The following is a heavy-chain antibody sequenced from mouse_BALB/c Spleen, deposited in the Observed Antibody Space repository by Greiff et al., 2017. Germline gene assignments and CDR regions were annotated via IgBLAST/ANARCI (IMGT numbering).Heavy chain of an antibody. V-gene: IGHV1-82*01. Sequence: QVQLQQSGPELVKPGASVKISCKASGYAFSSSWMNWVKQRPGQGLEWIGRIYPGDGDTNYNGKFKGKATLTADKSSSTAYMQLSSLTSVDSAVYFCAREDPIYYDYGGFAYWGQGTLVTVSA. CDR1: GYAFSSSW. CDR2: IYPGDGDT. D-gene: IGHD2-4*01. CDR3: AREDPIYYDYGGFAY. J-gene: IGHJ3*01.